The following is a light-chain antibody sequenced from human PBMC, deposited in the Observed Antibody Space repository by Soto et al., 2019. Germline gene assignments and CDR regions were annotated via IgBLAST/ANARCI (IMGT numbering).Light chain of an antibody. V-gene: IGLV2-14*01. CDR3: SSYTSRSIPVA. CDR2: EVS. CDR1: SSDIGRYDY. Sequence: QSVLTQPASVSGSPGQSITISCTGTSSDIGRYDYVFWYQHHPNKPPKLIIYEVSNRPSGVSDRFSGSKSGYTAYLTISGLQADDEADYYCSSYTSRSIPVAFGGGTKLTVL. J-gene: IGLJ2*01.